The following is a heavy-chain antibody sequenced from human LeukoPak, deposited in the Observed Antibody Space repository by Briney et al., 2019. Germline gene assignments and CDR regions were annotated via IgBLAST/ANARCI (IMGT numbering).Heavy chain of an antibody. CDR3: AKGGIQLWWDEWYFDY. J-gene: IGHJ4*02. D-gene: IGHD5-18*01. CDR1: GFTFSSYG. Sequence: GGSLRLSCAASGFTFSSYGVHWVRQAPGKGLEWVAVISYDGSNKYYADSVKGRFTISRDNSKNTLYLQMNSLRAEDTAVYYCAKGGIQLWWDEWYFDYWGQGTLVTVSS. CDR2: ISYDGSNK. V-gene: IGHV3-30*18.